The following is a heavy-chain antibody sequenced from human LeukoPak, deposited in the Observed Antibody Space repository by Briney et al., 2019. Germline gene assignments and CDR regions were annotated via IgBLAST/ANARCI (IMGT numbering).Heavy chain of an antibody. CDR1: GDSISSGSYY. V-gene: IGHV4-61*02. J-gene: IGHJ5*02. Sequence: SETLSLTCTVSGDSISSGSYYWNWIRQPAGKGLEWIGRIYTSGSTNYNPSLKSRVTISVDTSKNQFSLKLNSVTAADTAVYYCARDYSSSWAYNWFDPWGQGTLVTVSS. CDR3: ARDYSSSWAYNWFDP. CDR2: IYTSGST. D-gene: IGHD2-2*01.